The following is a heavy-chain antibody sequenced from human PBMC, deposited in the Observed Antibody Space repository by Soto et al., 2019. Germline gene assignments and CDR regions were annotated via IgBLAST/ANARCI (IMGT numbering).Heavy chain of an antibody. CDR1: GFSLSTNGVG. D-gene: IGHD3-16*01. Sequence: QITLKESGPTLVKPTQTLTLTCTFSGFSLSTNGVGVGWIRQPPGKALEWLALIYWDDSKEYSPSLRSRLTIPKAHSNNPVVPTMTNKDPVDTATYYCAHKGGGDRILDFWGQGTLVTVSS. V-gene: IGHV2-5*02. CDR2: IYWDDSK. J-gene: IGHJ4*02. CDR3: AHKGGGDRILDF.